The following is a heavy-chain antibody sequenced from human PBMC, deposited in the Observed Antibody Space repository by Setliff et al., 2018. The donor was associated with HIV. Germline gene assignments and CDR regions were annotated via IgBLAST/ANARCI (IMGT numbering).Heavy chain of an antibody. Sequence: GGSVKVSCKASGYIFMNNDISWVRQAPGQGLEWVGWVNPNRGNTGFAQKFQGRLTITRDTSKSTVYMELSSLRSEDTGVYYCARIVAPGSHGPDYYMDVWGKGTTVTISS. CDR1: GYIFMNND. J-gene: IGHJ6*03. D-gene: IGHD2-21*01. CDR2: VNPNRGNT. V-gene: IGHV1-8*03. CDR3: ARIVAPGSHGPDYYMDV.